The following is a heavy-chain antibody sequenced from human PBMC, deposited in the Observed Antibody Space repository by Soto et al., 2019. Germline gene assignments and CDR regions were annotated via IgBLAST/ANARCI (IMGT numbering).Heavy chain of an antibody. CDR2: INHSGST. V-gene: IGHV4-34*01. J-gene: IGHJ6*02. CDR3: ARATGRYYSGMDV. CDR1: GGSFSGYY. Sequence: QVQLQQWGAGLLKPSETLSLTCAVYGGSFSGYYWSWIRQPPGKGLEWIGEINHSGSTNYNPSLKRRFTISVDTSINTFSLKLSSVTAAATAVYYCARATGRYYSGMDVWGQGTTVTVSS.